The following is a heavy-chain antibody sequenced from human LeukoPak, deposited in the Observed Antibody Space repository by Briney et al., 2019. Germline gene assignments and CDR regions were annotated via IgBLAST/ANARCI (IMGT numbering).Heavy chain of an antibody. V-gene: IGHV4-34*01. CDR2: INHSGST. J-gene: IGHJ6*02. CDR3: ARGDVGATLDFYYFDMDV. Sequence: PSETLSLTCAVYGGSFSSYYWSWIRQPPGKGLGWIGEINHSGSTNYNPSLKSRVTISVDTSKNQFSLKLSSVTAADTAVYYCARGDVGATLDFYYFDMDVWGRGTTVTVSS. D-gene: IGHD1-26*01. CDR1: GGSFSSYY.